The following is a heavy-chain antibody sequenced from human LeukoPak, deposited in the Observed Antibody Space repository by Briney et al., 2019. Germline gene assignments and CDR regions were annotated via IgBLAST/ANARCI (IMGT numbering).Heavy chain of an antibody. J-gene: IGHJ4*02. V-gene: IGHV4-34*01. Sequence: SETLSLTCGVYGGSFSGYYWSWIRQPPGKGLEWIGEINHSGSTNYNPSLKSRVTISVDTSKNQFSLKLSSVTAADTAVYYCARRGARYNWNDVGYWGQGTLVTVSS. CDR3: ARRGARYNWNDVGY. CDR2: INHSGST. CDR1: GGSFSGYY. D-gene: IGHD1-20*01.